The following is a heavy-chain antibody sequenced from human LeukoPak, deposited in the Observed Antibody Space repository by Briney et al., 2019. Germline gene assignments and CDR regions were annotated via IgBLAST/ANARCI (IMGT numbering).Heavy chain of an antibody. J-gene: IGHJ4*02. D-gene: IGHD6-13*01. CDR1: GYTFTGYY. CDR2: INPNSGGT. V-gene: IGHV1-2*02. CDR3: ARVSGIAAAGPFDY. Sequence: ASVKVSCKASGYTFTGYYMHWVRQAPGQGLEWMGWINPNSGGTNYAQKFQGRVTMTRDTSISTAYMELSRLRSDDTAVYYCARVSGIAAAGPFDYWGQGTLVTVSS.